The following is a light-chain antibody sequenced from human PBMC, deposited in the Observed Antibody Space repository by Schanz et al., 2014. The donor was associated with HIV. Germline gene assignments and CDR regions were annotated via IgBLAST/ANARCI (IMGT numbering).Light chain of an antibody. V-gene: IGKV1-39*01. CDR2: ATS. CDR3: QESYSDTPYT. J-gene: IGKJ2*01. CDR1: QSISLS. Sequence: DIQMTQSPSSLSASVGDTVTITCRASQSISLSLNWYQQKPGKAPQLLIYATSLLHTGVPSKFSGSGSGSHFTPASTSLQFEDFATYYCQESYSDTPYTFGQGTKVEVK.